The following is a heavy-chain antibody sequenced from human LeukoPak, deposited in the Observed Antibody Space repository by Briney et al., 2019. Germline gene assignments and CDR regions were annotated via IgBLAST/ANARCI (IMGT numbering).Heavy chain of an antibody. CDR2: ISDDGTNK. J-gene: IGHJ4*02. Sequence: GGSLRLSCAASGFTFSRYAMHWVRQAPGKGLEWVALISDDGTNKYYLDSVKGRFAISRDNSKNTLSLQMNSLRPEDTAVYYCVRDDWHQLDLFDYXARXPXXXSXQ. CDR3: VRDDWHQLDLFDY. CDR1: GFTFSRYA. D-gene: IGHD6-13*01. V-gene: IGHV3-30*09.